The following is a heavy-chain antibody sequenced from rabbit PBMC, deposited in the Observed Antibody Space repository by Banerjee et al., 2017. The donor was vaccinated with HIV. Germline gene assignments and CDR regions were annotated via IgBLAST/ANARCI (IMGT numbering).Heavy chain of an antibody. D-gene: IGHD6-1*01. CDR3: ARGFYSYGYAGYVDGTYYFDL. CDR2: LYPIYGAT. Sequence: QQQLEESGGGLVKPEGSLTLTCKASGNDFSAYAISWVRQAPGKGLEWIAFLYPIYGATDYASWVNGRFTVSLDNAQNTVDLQMNSLTVVDRATYFCARGFYSYGYAGYVDGTYYFDLWGQGTLVTVS. J-gene: IGHJ4*01. V-gene: IGHV1S47*01. CDR1: GNDFSAYA.